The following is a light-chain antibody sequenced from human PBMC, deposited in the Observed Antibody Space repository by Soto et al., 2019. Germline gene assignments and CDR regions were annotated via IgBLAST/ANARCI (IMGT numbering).Light chain of an antibody. CDR3: HQYGYQQT. CDR2: DAS. Sequence: EVVLTQSPGTLSLSPGERATLSCRASQTVRNNYLAWYQQKPGQAPRLLIYDASSRATGIPDRFSGGGSGTDFTLTISRLEPEDFAVYYCHQYGYQQTFGQGTKVDIK. V-gene: IGKV3-20*01. J-gene: IGKJ1*01. CDR1: QTVRNNY.